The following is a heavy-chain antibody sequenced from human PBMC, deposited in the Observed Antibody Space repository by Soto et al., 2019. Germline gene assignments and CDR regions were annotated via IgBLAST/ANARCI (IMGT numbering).Heavy chain of an antibody. CDR1: GYAFTSYA. V-gene: IGHV1-3*01. J-gene: IGHJ3*02. D-gene: IGHD2-2*02. Sequence: SLKVYCKGSGYAFTSYAMHWLRQAPGQRLEWMGWINAGNGNTKYSQKFQGRVTITRDTSASTAYMELSSLRSEDTAVYYCAILEHIPGKDAFDIWGQGTMVTVSS. CDR3: AILEHIPGKDAFDI. CDR2: INAGNGNT.